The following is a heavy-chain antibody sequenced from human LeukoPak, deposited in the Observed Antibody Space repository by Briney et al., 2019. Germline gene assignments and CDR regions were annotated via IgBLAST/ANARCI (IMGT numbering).Heavy chain of an antibody. CDR2: LNPNSGNT. CDR1: GYTFTSYD. CDR3: ARASSGYLAYYYYGMDV. J-gene: IGHJ6*02. D-gene: IGHD5-12*01. Sequence: ASVKVSCKASGYTFTSYDIIWVRQATGQGLEWMGWLNPNSGNTGYAQKFQGRVTMTRNTSISTAYMELSSLRSEDTAVYYCARASSGYLAYYYYGMDVWGQGTTVTVSS. V-gene: IGHV1-8*01.